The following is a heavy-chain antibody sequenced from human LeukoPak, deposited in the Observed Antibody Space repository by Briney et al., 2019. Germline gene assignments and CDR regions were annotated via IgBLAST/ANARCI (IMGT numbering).Heavy chain of an antibody. CDR2: ISSSSSYL. J-gene: IGHJ4*02. Sequence: GGSLRLSCAASGFTFSSYSMNWVRQAPGKGLEWVSSISSSSSYLYYADSVKGRFTISRDNAKNSLYLQMNSLRAEDTAVYYCARDQRDLFDYWGQGTLVTVSS. V-gene: IGHV3-21*01. CDR1: GFTFSSYS. CDR3: ARDQRDLFDY.